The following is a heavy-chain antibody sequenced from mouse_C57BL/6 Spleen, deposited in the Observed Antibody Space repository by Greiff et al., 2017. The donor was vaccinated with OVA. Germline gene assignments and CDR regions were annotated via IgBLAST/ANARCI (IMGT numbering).Heavy chain of an antibody. CDR1: GFSLTSYG. Sequence: QVQLKESGPGLVAPSQSLSITCTVSGFSLTSYGVDWVRQSPGKGLEWLGVIWGVGSTNYNSALKSRLSISKDNSKSQVFLKMNSLQTDDTAMYYCASGRSNSQAWFAYWGQGTLVTVSA. CDR2: IWGVGST. CDR3: ASGRSNSQAWFAY. D-gene: IGHD2-5*01. V-gene: IGHV2-6*01. J-gene: IGHJ3*01.